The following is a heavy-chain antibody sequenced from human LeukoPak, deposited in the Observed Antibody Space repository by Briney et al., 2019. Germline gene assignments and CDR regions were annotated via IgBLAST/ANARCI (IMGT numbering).Heavy chain of an antibody. CDR1: GFTFSNAC. CDR3: TTLYGSGSYY. CDR2: IKSKTDGGTT. V-gene: IGHV3-15*01. Sequence: PGGSLRLSCAASGFTFSNACMGWVRQAPGKGLEWVGRIKSKTDGGTTDYAAPVKGRCIISRDDSKNTLYLQMNSLKTEDTAVYYCTTLYGSGSYYWGQGTLVTVSS. J-gene: IGHJ4*02. D-gene: IGHD3-10*01.